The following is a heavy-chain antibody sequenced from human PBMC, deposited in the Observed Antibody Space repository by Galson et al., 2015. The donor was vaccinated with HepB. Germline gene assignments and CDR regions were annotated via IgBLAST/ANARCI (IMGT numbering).Heavy chain of an antibody. V-gene: IGHV5-51*01. CDR2: IHPSDSDT. D-gene: IGHD3-22*01. Sequence: QSGAEVTNPGESLKISCKTSGDIFTNYWIGWVRQMPGKGLEWLGIIHPSDSDTRYNPSFQGQVTMSADKSTSTAYLHWSSLKAPDTAMYYCARHSRSYYDSSVHYYGSPTDWGQGTLVTVSS. CDR1: GDIFTNYW. J-gene: IGHJ4*02. CDR3: ARHSRSYYDSSVHYYGSPTD.